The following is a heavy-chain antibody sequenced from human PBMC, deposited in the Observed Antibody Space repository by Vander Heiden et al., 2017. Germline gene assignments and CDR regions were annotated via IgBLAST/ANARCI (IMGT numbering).Heavy chain of an antibody. CDR3: ARDSGHSGYDSIDY. Sequence: VQLVESGGGVVQPGRSLRLSCAASGFTFSSYGMHWVRQAPGKGLEWVAVIWYDGSNKYYADSVKGRFTISRDNSKNTLYLQMNSLRAEDTAVYYCARDSGHSGYDSIDYWGQGTLVTVSS. CDR1: GFTFSSYG. J-gene: IGHJ4*02. D-gene: IGHD5-12*01. V-gene: IGHV3-33*01. CDR2: IWYDGSNK.